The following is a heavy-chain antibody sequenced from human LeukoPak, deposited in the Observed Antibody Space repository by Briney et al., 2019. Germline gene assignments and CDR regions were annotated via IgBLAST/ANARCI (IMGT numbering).Heavy chain of an antibody. D-gene: IGHD2-15*01. CDR2: IYHSGST. V-gene: IGHV4-59*12. J-gene: IGHJ4*02. Sequence: SETLSLTCTVSGGSMSSYYWSWIRQPPGKGLEWIGYIYHSGSTYYNPSLKSRVTISVDRSKNQFSLKLSSVTAADTAVYYCARDGSSGFDYWGQGTLVTVSS. CDR3: ARDGSSGFDY. CDR1: GGSMSSYY.